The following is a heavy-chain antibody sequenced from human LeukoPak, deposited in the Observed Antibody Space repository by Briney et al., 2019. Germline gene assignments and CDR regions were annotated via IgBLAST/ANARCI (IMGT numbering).Heavy chain of an antibody. CDR3: AKGDYYDSSGYYDY. Sequence: GGSLRLSCAASGFTFSTCSMNWVRQAPGKGLEWVSYISSSGVTIYDADSVKGRFTISRDNAKNSLYLQMNSLRAEDMALYYCAKGDYYDSSGYYDYWGQGTLVTVSS. V-gene: IGHV3-48*04. CDR2: ISSSGVTI. J-gene: IGHJ4*02. CDR1: GFTFSTCS. D-gene: IGHD3-22*01.